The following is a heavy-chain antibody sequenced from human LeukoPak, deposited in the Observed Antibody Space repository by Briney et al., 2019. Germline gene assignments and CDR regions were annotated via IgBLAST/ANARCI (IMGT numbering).Heavy chain of an antibody. CDR3: ARQYCSSTSCSKTPRYYFDY. J-gene: IGHJ4*02. CDR1: GGSISSGSYY. Sequence: SETLSLTCTVSGGSISSGSYYWSWIRQPAGKGLEWIGRIDSSGSTNYNPSLKSRVTISVDTSKNQFSLKLSSVTAADTAVYYCARQYCSSTSCSKTPRYYFDYWGQGTLVTVSS. CDR2: IDSSGST. V-gene: IGHV4-61*02. D-gene: IGHD2-2*01.